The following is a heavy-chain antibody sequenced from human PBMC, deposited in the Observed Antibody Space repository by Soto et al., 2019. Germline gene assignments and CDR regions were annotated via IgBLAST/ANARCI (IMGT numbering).Heavy chain of an antibody. CDR1: GYRFTNFW. CDR2: IYPGDSDI. Sequence: PXASLKISCEGCGYRFTNFWIGWVRQMPGKGLEWMGIIYPGDSDIRYSPSFQGQVTISADKSINTAYLQWSSLKASDTAMYYCARQNGAFDIWGQGTMVTASS. CDR3: ARQNGAFDI. D-gene: IGHD2-8*01. J-gene: IGHJ3*02. V-gene: IGHV5-51*01.